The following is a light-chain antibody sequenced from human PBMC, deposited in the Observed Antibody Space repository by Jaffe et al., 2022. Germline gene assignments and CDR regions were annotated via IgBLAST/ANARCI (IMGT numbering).Light chain of an antibody. Sequence: DIVMTQSPDSLGVSLGERATINCKSSQSVLYRSNNKNYLAWFQQKPGQPPKLLIYWASSRESGVPDRFSGSGSGTDFTLTISSLQAEDVAVYYCHQYYSVPFTFGPGTKVDFK. CDR3: HQYYSVPFT. V-gene: IGKV4-1*01. J-gene: IGKJ3*01. CDR2: WAS. CDR1: QSVLYRSNNKNY.